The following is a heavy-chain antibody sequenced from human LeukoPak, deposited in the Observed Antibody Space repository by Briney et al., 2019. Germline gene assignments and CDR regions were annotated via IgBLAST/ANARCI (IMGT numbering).Heavy chain of an antibody. CDR3: ARVGSGNFDY. J-gene: IGHJ4*02. CDR1: GGSISSYY. Sequence: SETLSLTRSVSGGSISSYYWSWIRQPPGKGLEWIGYIHYSGGTNYNPSLKSRITTSVDTSKNQFSLKLTSVTAADTAVYYCARVGSGNFDYWGQGTLVTVSS. CDR2: IHYSGGT. D-gene: IGHD1-1*01. V-gene: IGHV4-59*01.